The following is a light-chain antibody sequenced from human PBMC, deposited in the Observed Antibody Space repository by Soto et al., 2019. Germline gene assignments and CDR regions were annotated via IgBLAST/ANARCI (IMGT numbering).Light chain of an antibody. J-gene: IGKJ4*01. CDR1: QSVSSY. CDR2: DAS. V-gene: IGKV3D-15*01. CDR3: QQYNNRALT. Sequence: EIVMTQSPATLSLSPGERATLSCRASQSVSSYLAWYQQKPGQAPRLLIYDASNRATGIPARFSGSGSGTEFTLTISSLQSEDFAVYYCQQYNNRALTFGGGTKV.